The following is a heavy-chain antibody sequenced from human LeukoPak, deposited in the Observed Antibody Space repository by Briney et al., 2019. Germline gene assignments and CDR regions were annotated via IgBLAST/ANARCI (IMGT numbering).Heavy chain of an antibody. CDR3: ARSYVAAALLDL. J-gene: IGHJ2*01. V-gene: IGHV1-2*02. D-gene: IGHD6-13*01. CDR1: GYTFTGFY. CDR2: INPNSGDT. Sequence: GASLKVSCKASGYTFTGFYVHWGRQAPGQGLEWMGWINPNSGDTNYAQKFQGRVTMTRDTSISTACMKLTRLRSDDTAVYYCARSYVAAALLDLWGRGTLVTVSS.